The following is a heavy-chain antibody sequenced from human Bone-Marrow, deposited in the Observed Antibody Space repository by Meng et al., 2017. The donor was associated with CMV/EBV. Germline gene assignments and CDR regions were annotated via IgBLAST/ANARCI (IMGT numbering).Heavy chain of an antibody. Sequence: GGSLRLSCAASGFTLSTYAMYWVRQAPGKGLEWVAVISYDGSNKYYADSVKGRFTISRDNSKNTLYLQMNSLRAEDTAVYYCARDRMVYAYYFDYWGQGTLVTVSS. CDR3: ARDRMVYAYYFDY. V-gene: IGHV3-30-3*01. CDR2: ISYDGSNK. J-gene: IGHJ4*02. CDR1: GFTLSTYA. D-gene: IGHD2-8*01.